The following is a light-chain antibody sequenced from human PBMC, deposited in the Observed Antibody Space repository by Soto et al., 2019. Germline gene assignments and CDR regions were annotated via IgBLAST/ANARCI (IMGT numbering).Light chain of an antibody. CDR2: GNS. CDR1: SSNIGAGYD. V-gene: IGLV1-40*01. CDR3: RCNDRRLCGYVV. Sequence: QSVLTQPPAVSGAPGQRVTISCTGISSNIGAGYDVHWYQQLPGTAPKLLIYGNSNRPSGVPDRFSGSKSGTSASLAITGRQAGDEAYYYCRCNDRRLCGYVVVGGGTKLTV. J-gene: IGLJ2*01.